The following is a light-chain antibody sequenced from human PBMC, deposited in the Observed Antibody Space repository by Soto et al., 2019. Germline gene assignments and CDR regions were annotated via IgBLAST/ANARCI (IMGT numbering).Light chain of an antibody. Sequence: DIQMTQSPSSLSASVGDRVTISCRASQSISNYLNWYQQKPGKAPKLLIYASFTLQSGVPSRFSGSGSGTDFTLTISSLQPEDFGTYYCQQSYSSPETFGQVTKVEI. J-gene: IGKJ1*01. V-gene: IGKV1-39*01. CDR1: QSISNY. CDR3: QQSYSSPET. CDR2: ASF.